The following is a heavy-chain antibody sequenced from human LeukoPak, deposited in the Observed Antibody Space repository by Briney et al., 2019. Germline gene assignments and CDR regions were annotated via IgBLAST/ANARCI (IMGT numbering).Heavy chain of an antibody. Sequence: KTSETLSLTCTVPGSSISSYYWSWIRQHAGQVLEWIGRIYTSGSTNYNPSLKSRVTMSVDTSKNQFSLKLSSVTAADTAVYYCARDGDMIGLDYWGQGTLVTVSS. J-gene: IGHJ4*02. CDR1: GSSISSYY. CDR3: ARDGDMIGLDY. CDR2: IYTSGST. V-gene: IGHV4-4*07. D-gene: IGHD3-22*01.